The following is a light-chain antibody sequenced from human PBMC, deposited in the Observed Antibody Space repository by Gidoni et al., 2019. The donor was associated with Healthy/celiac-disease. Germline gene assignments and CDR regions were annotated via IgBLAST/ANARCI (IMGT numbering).Light chain of an antibody. CDR1: SSDVCGYNY. CDR2: DVS. V-gene: IGLV2-11*01. CDR3: CSYAGSYTYVV. Sequence: QSALTQPRSVSGSPGQSVNISCTGNSSDVCGYNYVSWYQQHPGKAPKLMIYDVSKRPSGVPDRFSGSKSGNTASLTISGLQAEDEADYYCCSYAGSYTYVVFGGGTKLTVL. J-gene: IGLJ2*01.